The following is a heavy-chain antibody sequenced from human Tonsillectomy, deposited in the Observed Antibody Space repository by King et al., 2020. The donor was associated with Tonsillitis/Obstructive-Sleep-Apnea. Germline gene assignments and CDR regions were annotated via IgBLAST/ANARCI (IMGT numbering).Heavy chain of an antibody. D-gene: IGHD3-3*01. Sequence: VKLVQSGAEVKKPGASVKVSCKAAGYSFNSNHMHWVRQAPGQGIEWMGIINPSGGRTSYAQKLQARVIMTSDTSTSTVYMELSSLRSEGTAVYYCARDRSLSYDFWSGNLDYWGQGTLVTVSS. CDR1: GYSFNSNH. J-gene: IGHJ4*02. CDR2: INPSGGRT. V-gene: IGHV1-46*02. CDR3: ARDRSLSYDFWSGNLDY.